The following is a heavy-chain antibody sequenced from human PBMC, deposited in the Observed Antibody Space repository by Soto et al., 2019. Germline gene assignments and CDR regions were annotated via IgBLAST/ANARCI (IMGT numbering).Heavy chain of an antibody. CDR1: GGSINIYS. CDR3: ARDDYDDSNNWLGP. Sequence: SETLSLTCTVSGGSINIYSLSWIRQAAGRGLEWIGRIYSTGTANYNPSLKSRFTMSGDKYENQLSLRLSSVTSADTAVYYCARDDYDDSNNWLGPWGQGTLVTVSS. CDR2: IYSTGTA. D-gene: IGHD3-22*01. J-gene: IGHJ5*02. V-gene: IGHV4-4*07.